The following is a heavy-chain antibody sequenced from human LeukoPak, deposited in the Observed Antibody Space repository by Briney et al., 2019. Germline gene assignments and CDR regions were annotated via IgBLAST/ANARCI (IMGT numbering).Heavy chain of an antibody. CDR2: ISAYNGNT. CDR3: ARAGSPYYDSSGYHDWFDP. V-gene: IGHV1-18*01. CDR1: GYTFTSYG. Sequence: GASVKVSCKASGYTFTSYGISWVRPAPGQGLEWMGWISAYNGNTNYAQKLQGRVTMTTDTSTSTAYMELRSLRSDDTAVYYCARAGSPYYDSSGYHDWFDPWGQGTLVTVSS. J-gene: IGHJ5*02. D-gene: IGHD3-22*01.